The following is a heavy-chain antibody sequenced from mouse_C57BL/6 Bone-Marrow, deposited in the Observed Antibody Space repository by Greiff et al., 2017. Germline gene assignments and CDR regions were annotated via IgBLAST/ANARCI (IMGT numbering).Heavy chain of an antibody. CDR3: ARKGTTVSFWYYCG. CDR1: GYTFTSYW. J-gene: IGHJ1*03. CDR2: IDPSGSET. D-gene: IGHD1-1*01. Sequence: QVQLLQPGAELVRPGSSVKLSCKASGYTFTSYWMHWVKQRPIQGLEWIGNIDPSGSETHYNQKFKGKATVTVDKSSSTSYMQLSSLTSEDTAVYYCARKGTTVSFWYYCGWGTRTTVT. V-gene: IGHV1-52*01.